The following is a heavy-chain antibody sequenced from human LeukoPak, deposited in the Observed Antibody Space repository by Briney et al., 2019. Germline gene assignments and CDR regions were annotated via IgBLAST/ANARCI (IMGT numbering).Heavy chain of an antibody. CDR2: IIPIFGTA. D-gene: IGHD2-2*01. CDR1: GGTFSSYA. Sequence: SVKVSCKASGGTFSSYAISWVRQAPGQGLEWMGGIIPIFGTANYAQKFQGRVTITADESTSTAYMELSSLRSEDTAVYYCARIGGDIVVVPADNRFDPWGQGTLVTVSS. V-gene: IGHV1-69*13. J-gene: IGHJ5*02. CDR3: ARIGGDIVVVPADNRFDP.